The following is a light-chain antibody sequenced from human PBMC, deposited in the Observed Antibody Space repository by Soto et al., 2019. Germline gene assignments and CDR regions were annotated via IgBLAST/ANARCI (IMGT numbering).Light chain of an antibody. CDR3: QQHNAWPLT. J-gene: IGKJ3*01. CDR1: QTLGNK. CDR2: GAS. Sequence: EIVMTQSPATLSVSPGETATLSCRASQTLGNKLAWYQQKPGQAPRLLIYGASTRATCIPARFSGSGSATEFTLTIISLLSEDFAIYYCQQHNAWPLTFGPGTKVDLK. V-gene: IGKV3D-15*01.